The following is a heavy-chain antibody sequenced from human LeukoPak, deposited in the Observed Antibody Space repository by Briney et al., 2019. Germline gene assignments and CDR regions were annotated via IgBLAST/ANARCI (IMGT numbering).Heavy chain of an antibody. D-gene: IGHD5-12*01. J-gene: IGHJ4*02. CDR1: GFTFSSYA. V-gene: IGHV3-23*01. CDR3: ARMQEMATIPYFDY. CDR2: ISGSGGST. Sequence: GGSLRLSCAASGFTFSSYAMSWVRQAPGKGLEWVSAISGSGGSTYYADSVKGRFTISRDNSKNTLYLQMNSLRAEDTAVYYCARMQEMATIPYFDYWGQGTLVTVSS.